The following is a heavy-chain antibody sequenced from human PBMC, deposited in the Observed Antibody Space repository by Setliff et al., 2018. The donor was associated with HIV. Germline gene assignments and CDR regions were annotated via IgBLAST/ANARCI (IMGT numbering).Heavy chain of an antibody. J-gene: IGHJ1*01. V-gene: IGHV1-2*02. Sequence: GASVKVSCKASGYSFTGYHMHWVRQAPGQGLEWMGWINPNSGGTNYAQKFQGRVTMTTDTTISTVYMELSSLTSADTAVYYCARDSESVDVVVAATHFQHWGQGTQVTVSS. CDR3: ARDSESVDVVVAATHFQH. D-gene: IGHD2-15*01. CDR1: GYSFTGYH. CDR2: INPNSGGT.